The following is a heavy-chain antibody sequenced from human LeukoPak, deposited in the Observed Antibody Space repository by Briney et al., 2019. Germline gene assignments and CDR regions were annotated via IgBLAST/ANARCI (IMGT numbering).Heavy chain of an antibody. D-gene: IGHD6-19*01. J-gene: IGHJ3*02. CDR1: AFTFSSYA. V-gene: IGHV3-64D*06. CDR2: ISSNGGST. Sequence: GGSLRLSCSASAFTFSSYAMHGVRQAPGKGLEYVSAISSNGGSTYYADSVKGRFTISRDNSKNTLYLQMSSLRAEDTAVYYFVKYGMVACTRGGSFDMWGQGTMVTVSS. CDR3: VKYGMVACTRGGSFDM.